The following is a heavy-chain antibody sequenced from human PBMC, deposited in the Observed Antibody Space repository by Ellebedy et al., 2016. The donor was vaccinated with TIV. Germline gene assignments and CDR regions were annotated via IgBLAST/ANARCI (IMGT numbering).Heavy chain of an antibody. V-gene: IGHV3-66*01. J-gene: IGHJ3*02. Sequence: GESLKISCAASELTVSGNYMSWVRQAPGKGLEWVSVIFIDGTTYYADSVKGRFTISRDKSKNTLYIEMNSLRAEDTAVYYCARGTFNDVDLKLWGIFDIWGQGTVVAVSS. D-gene: IGHD3-10*01. CDR3: ARGTFNDVDLKLWGIFDI. CDR2: IFIDGTT. CDR1: ELTVSGNY.